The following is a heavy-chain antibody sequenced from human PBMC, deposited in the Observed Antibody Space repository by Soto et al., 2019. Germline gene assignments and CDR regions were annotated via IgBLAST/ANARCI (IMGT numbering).Heavy chain of an antibody. CDR3: AEPGWTGCGGGSCYFDY. D-gene: IGHD2-15*01. V-gene: IGHV3-23*01. Sequence: EVQLLESGGGLVQPGGSLRLSCAASGFTFSSYAMSWVRQAPGKGLEWVSGISGSGGTTSYADNVKGRFTMSRDNSKKPLYLQMNRRRAAETAVYYCAEPGWTGCGGGSCYFDYWGQGTLVTVSS. CDR1: GFTFSSYA. CDR2: ISGSGGTT. J-gene: IGHJ4*02.